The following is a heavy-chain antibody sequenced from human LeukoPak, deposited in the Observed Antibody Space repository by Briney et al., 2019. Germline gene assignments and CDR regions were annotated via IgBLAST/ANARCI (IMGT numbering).Heavy chain of an antibody. J-gene: IGHJ6*02. CDR1: GGSISSYY. D-gene: IGHD6-13*01. CDR2: IYYSGST. CDR3: ARDWAAGTSYYYYYGMDV. Sequence: PSETLSLTCTVPGGSISSYYWSWIRQPPGKGLEWIGYIYYSGSTNYNPSLKSRVTISVDTSKNQFSLKLSSVTAADTAVYYCARDWAAGTSYYYYYGMDVWGQGTTVTVSS. V-gene: IGHV4-59*01.